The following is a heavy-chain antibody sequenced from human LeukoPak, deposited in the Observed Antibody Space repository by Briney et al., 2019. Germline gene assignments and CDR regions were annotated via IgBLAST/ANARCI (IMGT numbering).Heavy chain of an antibody. D-gene: IGHD6-13*01. Sequence: SETLSLTCTVSGYSISSAYYWGWIRQPPGKGLQWIGSIYHSGSTYYNPSLNSRVSISVDTSKNQFSLKLSSVTAADTAVYYCARDKVGIAAAPPLLLGYWGQGTLVTVSS. V-gene: IGHV4-38-2*02. CDR2: IYHSGST. J-gene: IGHJ4*02. CDR1: GYSISSAYY. CDR3: ARDKVGIAAAPPLLLGY.